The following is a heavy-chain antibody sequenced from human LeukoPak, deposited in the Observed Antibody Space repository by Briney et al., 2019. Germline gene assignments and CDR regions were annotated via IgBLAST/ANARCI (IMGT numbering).Heavy chain of an antibody. Sequence: GGSLRLSCAASGFTVSSNYMSWVRQAPGKGLEWVSVIYSGGSTYYADSVKGRFTISRDNSKNTLYLQMNSLRAEDTAVYYCAXXXGGYSSGPYYFDYWGQGTLVTVSS. D-gene: IGHD6-19*01. CDR2: IYSGGST. CDR3: AXXXGGYSSGPYYFDY. V-gene: IGHV3-66*01. CDR1: GFTVSSNY. J-gene: IGHJ4*02.